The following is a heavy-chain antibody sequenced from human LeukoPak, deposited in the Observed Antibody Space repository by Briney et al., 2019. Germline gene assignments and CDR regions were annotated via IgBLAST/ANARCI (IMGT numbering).Heavy chain of an antibody. CDR2: IYYSGST. V-gene: IGHV4-59*01. D-gene: IGHD4/OR15-4a*01. J-gene: IGHJ4*02. CDR3: ARDKGYGVDY. CDR1: GGSISSYY. Sequence: KSSETLSLTCTVSGGSISSYYWSWIRQPPGKGLEWIGYIYYSGSTNYNPSLKSRVTISVDTSKNQFSLKLGSVTAADTAVYYCARDKGYGVDYWGQGTLVTVSS.